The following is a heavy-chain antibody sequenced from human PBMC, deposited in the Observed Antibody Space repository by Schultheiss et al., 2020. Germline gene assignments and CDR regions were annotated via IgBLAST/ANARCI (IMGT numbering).Heavy chain of an antibody. V-gene: IGHV3-23*01. CDR3: ARGGWFRESAKLFDP. CDR1: GFTFSSYA. J-gene: IGHJ5*02. D-gene: IGHD3-10*01. CDR2: ISGSGGST. Sequence: GGSLRLSCAASGFTFSSYAMSWVRQAPGKGLEWVSAISGSGGSTYYADSVKGRFTISRDNSKNTLYLQMNSLRAEDTAVYYCARGGWFRESAKLFDPWGQGTLVTVSS.